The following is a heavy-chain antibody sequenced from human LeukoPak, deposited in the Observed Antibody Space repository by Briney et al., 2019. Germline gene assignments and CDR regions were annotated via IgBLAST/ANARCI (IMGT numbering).Heavy chain of an antibody. D-gene: IGHD1-26*01. Sequence: PSETLSLTCTVSGGSISSSSYYWGWIRQPPGKGLEWIGSIYYSGSTYYNPSLKSRVTISVDTSKNQFSLKLSSVTAADTAVYYCARDLLDSGTTHYYGMDVWGQGTTVTVSS. CDR2: IYYSGST. CDR1: GGSISSSSYY. V-gene: IGHV4-39*07. J-gene: IGHJ6*02. CDR3: ARDLLDSGTTHYYGMDV.